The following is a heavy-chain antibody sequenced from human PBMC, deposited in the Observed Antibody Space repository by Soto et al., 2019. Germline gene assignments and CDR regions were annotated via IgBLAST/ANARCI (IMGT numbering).Heavy chain of an antibody. J-gene: IGHJ4*02. Sequence: PGGSLRLSCAASGFPFGSYSMNWVRQAPGKGLEWVSSISSSSSYIYYADSVKGRFTISRDNAKNSLYLQMNSLRAEDTAVYYCAREESGYYDYWGQGTLVTVSS. V-gene: IGHV3-21*01. CDR2: ISSSSSYI. CDR1: GFPFGSYS. D-gene: IGHD3-3*01. CDR3: AREESGYYDY.